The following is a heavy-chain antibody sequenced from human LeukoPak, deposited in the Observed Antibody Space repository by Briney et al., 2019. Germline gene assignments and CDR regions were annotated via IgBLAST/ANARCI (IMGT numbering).Heavy chain of an antibody. CDR3: ARVATIGYREYFDY. CDR1: GFTFNIYS. CDR2: ISSSSNYI. D-gene: IGHD5-12*01. J-gene: IGHJ4*02. V-gene: IGHV3-21*04. Sequence: GGSLRLSCAASGFTFNIYSMNWVRQAPGKGLEWVSSISSSSNYIYYADSVKGRFTISRDNAKNSLYLQMNSLRAEDTAVYYCARVATIGYREYFDYWGQGTLVTVSS.